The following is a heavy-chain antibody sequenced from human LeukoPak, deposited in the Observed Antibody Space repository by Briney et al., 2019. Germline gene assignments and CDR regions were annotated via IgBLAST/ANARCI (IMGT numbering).Heavy chain of an antibody. V-gene: IGHV4-30-2*01. J-gene: IGHJ4*02. CDR2: IYHSGST. CDR3: ASYILYCSGGSCYDFDY. D-gene: IGHD2-15*01. CDR1: GGSFSGYY. Sequence: PSETLSLTCAVYGGSFSGYYWSWIRQPPGKGLEWIGYIYHSGSTYYNPSLKSRVTISVDRSKNQFSLKLSSVTAADMAVYYCASYILYCSGGSCYDFDYWGQGTLVTVSS.